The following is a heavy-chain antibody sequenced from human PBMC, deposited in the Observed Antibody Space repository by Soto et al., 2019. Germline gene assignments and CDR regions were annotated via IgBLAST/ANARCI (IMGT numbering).Heavy chain of an antibody. J-gene: IGHJ4*01. D-gene: IGHD2-15*01. CDR2: LTPVFGPA. Sequence: QVQLVQSGAEVKKPGSSVKVSCKASGGSLSYNGFSWVRLAPVQGLEWMGGLTPVFGPANYAQKFQGRLTSTADESATTGYMELTSLRSEDTAVYYCSRPRYWNGIRCYSFDFWGRGTLVTVSS. CDR3: SRPRYWNGIRCYSFDF. CDR1: GGSLSYNG. V-gene: IGHV1-69*01.